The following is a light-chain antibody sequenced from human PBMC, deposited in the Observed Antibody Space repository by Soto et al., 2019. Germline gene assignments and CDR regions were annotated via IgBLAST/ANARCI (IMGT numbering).Light chain of an antibody. CDR2: GAS. CDR1: QSVSSSY. CDR3: QQCGSSPIT. Sequence: EIVLTQSPGTLSLSPGERATLSCRASQSVSSSYLAWNQQKPGQAPRLLIYGASSRATGIPDRFSGSGSGTDFTITISRLEPEDFAVYYCQQCGSSPITFGQGTRLEIK. J-gene: IGKJ5*01. V-gene: IGKV3-20*01.